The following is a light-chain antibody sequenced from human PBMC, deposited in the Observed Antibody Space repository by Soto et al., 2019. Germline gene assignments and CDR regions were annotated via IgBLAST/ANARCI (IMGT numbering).Light chain of an antibody. CDR3: NSYTNNNTFV. V-gene: IGLV2-14*01. CDR2: EVS. Sequence: QSALTQPASVSGSPGQSITISCTGTSSDVGGYNYGSWFQQHPGKAPKLMIYEVSNRPSGVSNRFSGSRSGNTASLTISGLQSEDEAEYYCNSYTNNNTFVFGTGTKLTVL. J-gene: IGLJ1*01. CDR1: SSDVGGYNY.